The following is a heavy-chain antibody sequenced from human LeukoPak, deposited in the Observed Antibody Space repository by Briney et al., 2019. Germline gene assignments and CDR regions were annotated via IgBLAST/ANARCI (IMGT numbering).Heavy chain of an antibody. V-gene: IGHV3-21*01. CDR3: ARGYTITYYAWFDP. CDR2: ISSGGHI. Sequence: PGGSLRLSCAASGFTFSSYGLNWVRQAPGKGLEWVSTISSGGHIYYEDSVKGRFTISRDNAKNSLYLQMNSLRAEDTAVFYCARGYTITYYAWFDPWGQGTLVTVSS. J-gene: IGHJ5*02. CDR1: GFTFSSYG. D-gene: IGHD2-2*02.